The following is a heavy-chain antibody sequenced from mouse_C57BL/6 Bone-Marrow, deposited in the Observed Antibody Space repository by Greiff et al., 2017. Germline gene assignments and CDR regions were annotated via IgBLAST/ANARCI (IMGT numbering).Heavy chain of an antibody. CDR1: GFSLTSYG. Sequence: QVQLKESGPGLVAPSQSLSITCTVSGFSLTSYGVDWVRQSPGKGLEWMGVICGGGSTNYNSALKSRLSISKDNSKSQVFLKMNSLQTDDTAMYYCARDYVSSYGYWYFDVWGTGTTVTVSS. J-gene: IGHJ1*03. D-gene: IGHD1-1*01. CDR2: ICGGGST. V-gene: IGHV2-6*01. CDR3: ARDYVSSYGYWYFDV.